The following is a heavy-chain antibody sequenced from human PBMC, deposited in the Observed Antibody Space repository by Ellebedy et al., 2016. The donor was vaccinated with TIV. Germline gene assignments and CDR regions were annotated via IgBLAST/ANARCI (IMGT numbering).Heavy chain of an antibody. CDR1: GYTFTGYY. Sequence: AASVKVSCTASGYTFTGYYMHWVRQAPGQRLEWMGIINPSGGSTSYAQKCQGRVTMTRDTSTSTVYMELSSLRSEDTAVYYCARDLPEPTAWGQGTLVTVSS. J-gene: IGHJ5*02. CDR2: INPSGGST. CDR3: ARDLPEPTA. V-gene: IGHV1-46*01. D-gene: IGHD4-17*01.